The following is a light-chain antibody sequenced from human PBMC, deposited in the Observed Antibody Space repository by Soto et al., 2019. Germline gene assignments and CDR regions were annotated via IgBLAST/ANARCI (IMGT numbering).Light chain of an antibody. Sequence: EVVMTQSPATLSVSPGERATLSCKASQSVRNNLVWYLQKPGQGPRPIIYDATTRATGIPVMFSGSGSGTEFTLTISSLQSEDVGVYYCQQYDNWPRKTFGGGTKVDI. CDR3: QQYDNWPRKT. CDR2: DAT. J-gene: IGKJ4*01. V-gene: IGKV3-15*01. CDR1: QSVRNN.